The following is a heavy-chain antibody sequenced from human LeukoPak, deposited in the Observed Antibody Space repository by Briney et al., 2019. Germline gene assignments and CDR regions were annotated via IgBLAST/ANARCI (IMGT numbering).Heavy chain of an antibody. CDR1: GGSFSGYY. J-gene: IGHJ4*02. V-gene: IGHV4-34*01. Sequence: SETLSLTCAGYGGSFSGYYWSWIRQPPGKGLEWIGEINHSGSTNYNPSLKSRVTISVDTSKNQFSLKLSSVTAADTAVYYCARRPAGLPIDYWGQGLLVTVSS. CDR2: INHSGST. CDR3: ARRPAGLPIDY. D-gene: IGHD6-13*01.